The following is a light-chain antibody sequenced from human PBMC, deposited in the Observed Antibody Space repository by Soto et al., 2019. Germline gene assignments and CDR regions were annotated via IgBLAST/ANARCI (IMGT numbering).Light chain of an antibody. J-gene: IGLJ1*01. CDR3: CSFAGSNTFV. CDR1: SSDVGSYNL. V-gene: IGLV2-23*03. Sequence: QSALTQPASVSGSPGQSITLSCTGTSSDVGSYNLVSWYQQHPGKAPKLMIYEGSNRPSGVSNRFSGSNSGNTASLTISGLQAEDEADYYCCSFAGSNTFVFGTGTKVTVL. CDR2: EGS.